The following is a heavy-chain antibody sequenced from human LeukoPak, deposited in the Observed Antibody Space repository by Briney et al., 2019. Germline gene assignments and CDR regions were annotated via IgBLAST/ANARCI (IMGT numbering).Heavy chain of an antibody. CDR2: IIPIFGTA. Sequence: ASVKVSCKASGGTFSSYAISWVRQAPGQGLEWMGGIIPIFGTANYAQKFQGRVMITADESTSTAYMELSSLRSEDTAVYYCARGRPYQTIFGVVIKAYDYYYYMDVWGKGTTVTVSS. V-gene: IGHV1-69*13. CDR1: GGTFSSYA. D-gene: IGHD3-3*01. CDR3: ARGRPYQTIFGVVIKAYDYYYYMDV. J-gene: IGHJ6*03.